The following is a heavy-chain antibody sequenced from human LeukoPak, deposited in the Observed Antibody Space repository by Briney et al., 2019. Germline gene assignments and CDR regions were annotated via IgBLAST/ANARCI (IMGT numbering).Heavy chain of an antibody. CDR3: GKDPNGDYVGAFDF. CDR1: GFTFSDYA. V-gene: IGHV3-23*01. D-gene: IGHD4-17*01. CDR2: IRGTGGTT. Sequence: PGGSLRLSCAASGFTFSDYALIWVRQAPGKGLGGISAIRGTGGTTYYADSVKGRCTISRDNSRNTVYLQMNSLRAEDTALYFCGKDPNGDYVGAFDFWGPGTMVTVSS. J-gene: IGHJ3*01.